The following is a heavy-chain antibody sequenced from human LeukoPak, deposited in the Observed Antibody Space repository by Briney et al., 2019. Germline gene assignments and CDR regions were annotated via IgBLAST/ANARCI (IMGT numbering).Heavy chain of an antibody. V-gene: IGHV1-46*01. Sequence: ASVKVSCKASGYTFTSYYMHWVRQAPGQGLEWMGIISPSGGSTSYAQKFQGRVTMTRDMSTSTVYMELSSLRSEDTAVYYCARTLGARAFDYWGQGTLVTVSS. J-gene: IGHJ4*02. CDR1: GYTFTSYY. CDR3: ARTLGARAFDY. D-gene: IGHD3-16*01. CDR2: ISPSGGST.